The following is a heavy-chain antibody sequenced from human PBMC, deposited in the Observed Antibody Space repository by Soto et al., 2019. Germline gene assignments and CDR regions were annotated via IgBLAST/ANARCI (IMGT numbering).Heavy chain of an antibody. CDR2: INLSGST. D-gene: IGHD2-2*01. CDR3: ARRGYCDTTSCYGHYYYYYMDV. V-gene: IGHV4-34*02. Sequence: QVQLQQWGAGLLKPSETLSLTCAVYGGTFSGYYWSWIRQPPGKGLEWIGEINLSGSTNYNPSLKSRVTISVDTSKNQFSLNLSSVTAADTAVYYCARRGYCDTTSCYGHYYYYYMDVWGKGITVTVSS. J-gene: IGHJ6*03. CDR1: GGTFSGYY.